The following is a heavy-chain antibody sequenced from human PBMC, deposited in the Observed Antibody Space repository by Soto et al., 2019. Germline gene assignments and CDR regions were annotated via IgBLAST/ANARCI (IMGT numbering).Heavy chain of an antibody. J-gene: IGHJ4*02. CDR1: GYTFSTYA. Sequence: QVHLVQSRAEVKKPGASVRLSCTASGYTFSTYAFHWVRQAPGQSLEWMGWINTGNGNRKYSPKFEGRVNISKDTFPNAAYMELTSLTSEDSATYYCASAAYNYGSTIDNWGPGTLVTVSS. CDR3: ASAAYNYGSTIDN. V-gene: IGHV1-3*04. CDR2: INTGNGNR. D-gene: IGHD5-18*01.